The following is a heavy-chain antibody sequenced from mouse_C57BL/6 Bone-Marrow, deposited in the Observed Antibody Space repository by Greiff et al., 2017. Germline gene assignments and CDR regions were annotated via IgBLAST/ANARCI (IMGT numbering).Heavy chain of an antibody. V-gene: IGHV2-2*01. Sequence: QVQLKESGPGLVQPSQRLSITCTVSGFSLTSYGVHWVRQSPGKGLEWLGVIWSGGSTDYNAAFISRLSISKDNSKSQVFFKMNSLQADDTAIYYCARNPYDYDAYWGQGTLVTVSA. CDR2: IWSGGST. CDR3: ARNPYDYDAY. D-gene: IGHD2-4*01. J-gene: IGHJ3*01. CDR1: GFSLTSYG.